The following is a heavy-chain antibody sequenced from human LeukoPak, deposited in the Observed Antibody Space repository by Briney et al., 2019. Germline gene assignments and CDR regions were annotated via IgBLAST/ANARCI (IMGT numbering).Heavy chain of an antibody. V-gene: IGHV3-21*01. J-gene: IGHJ4*02. CDR1: GFSFSTVP. CDR3: ARLAGVLWFGELLPTAFDY. CDR2: ISSSSSYI. D-gene: IGHD3-10*01. Sequence: GGSLRLSCEASGFSFSTVPMSWVRQVPGKGLEWVSSISSSSSYIYYADSVRGRFTISRDNAKNSLYLQMNSLRAEDTAVYYCARLAGVLWFGELLPTAFDYWGQGTLVTVSS.